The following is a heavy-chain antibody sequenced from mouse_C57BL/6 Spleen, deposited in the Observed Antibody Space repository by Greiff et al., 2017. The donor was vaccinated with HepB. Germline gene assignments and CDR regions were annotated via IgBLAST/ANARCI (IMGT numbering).Heavy chain of an antibody. D-gene: IGHD2-5*01. Sequence: VQLQQPGAELVKPGASVKMSCKASGYTFTSYWITWVKQRPGQGLEWIGDIYPGSGSTNYNEKFKSKATLTVDTSSSTAYMQLSSLTSEDSAVYYCASGAYYSNYRFAYWGQGTLVTVSA. CDR3: ASGAYYSNYRFAY. V-gene: IGHV1-55*01. CDR2: IYPGSGST. J-gene: IGHJ3*01. CDR1: GYTFTSYW.